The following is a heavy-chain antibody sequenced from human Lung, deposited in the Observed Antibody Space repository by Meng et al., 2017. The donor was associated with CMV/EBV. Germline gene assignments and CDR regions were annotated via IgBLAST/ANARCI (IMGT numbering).Heavy chain of an antibody. CDR2: VNPYNGDG. Sequence: SVXVSCKASGYTFTSYDINWVRQATGQGLEWMGWVNPYNGDGGYAQRFQGRVTVTTDTSINTAYLELTSLRSDDTAVYYCVRAVHGLEIWGQGTTVTVSS. D-gene: IGHD4-17*01. J-gene: IGHJ6*02. CDR3: VRAVHGLEI. CDR1: GYTFTSYD. V-gene: IGHV1-8*01.